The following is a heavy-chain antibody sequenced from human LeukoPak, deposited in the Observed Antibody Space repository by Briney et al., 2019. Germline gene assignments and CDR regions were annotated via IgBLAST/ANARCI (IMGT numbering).Heavy chain of an antibody. D-gene: IGHD3-22*01. CDR3: ARGDYCDSSGYFDP. J-gene: IGHJ5*02. Sequence: SETLSLTCAVYGGSFSGYYWSWIRQPPGKGLEWIGEINHSGSTNYNPSLKSRVTISVDTSKNQFSLKLSSVTAADTAVYYCARGDYCDSSGYFDPWGQGTLVTVSS. CDR1: GGSFSGYY. V-gene: IGHV4-34*01. CDR2: INHSGST.